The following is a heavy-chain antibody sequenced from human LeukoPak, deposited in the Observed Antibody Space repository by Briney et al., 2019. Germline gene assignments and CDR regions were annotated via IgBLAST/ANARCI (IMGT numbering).Heavy chain of an antibody. CDR1: GGSISSGLYS. J-gene: IGHJ5*02. Sequence: SETLSLTCDVSGGSISSGLYSWSWIRQPLGKGLEWIGYIYHTGSTYYNPPLKSRVTISVDTSKNQFSLRLSSVTAADTAVYYCARLQYCSGTSCYWFDPWGLGTLVTVSS. CDR2: IYHTGST. V-gene: IGHV4-30-2*01. CDR3: ARLQYCSGTSCYWFDP. D-gene: IGHD2-2*01.